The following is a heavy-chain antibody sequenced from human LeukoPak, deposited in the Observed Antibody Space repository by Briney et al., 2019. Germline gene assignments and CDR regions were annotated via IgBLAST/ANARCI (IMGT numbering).Heavy chain of an antibody. D-gene: IGHD3-22*01. Sequence: GGSLRLSCAASGFTFSSYAMSWVRQAPGKGLEWVSAISGTGGRTYYADSVKGRFTISRDNSKNTLYLQMNSLRAEDTAVYYCAKVRYYYDSSGYFLPFDYWGQGTLVTVSS. V-gene: IGHV3-23*01. J-gene: IGHJ4*02. CDR1: GFTFSSYA. CDR3: AKVRYYYDSSGYFLPFDY. CDR2: ISGTGGRT.